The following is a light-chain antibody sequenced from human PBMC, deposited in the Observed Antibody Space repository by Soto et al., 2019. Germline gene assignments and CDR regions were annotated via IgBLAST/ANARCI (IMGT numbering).Light chain of an antibody. CDR2: GAS. V-gene: IGKV3-11*01. Sequence: EIVLTQSPATLSLSPGERATLSCRASQSVSRSYLAWYQQKPGQAPRLLIYGASSRATGIPARFSGSGSGTDFTLTISSLEPEDFAVYYCQQRSNWPPWTFGQGTKVDIK. CDR1: QSVSRSY. CDR3: QQRSNWPPWT. J-gene: IGKJ1*01.